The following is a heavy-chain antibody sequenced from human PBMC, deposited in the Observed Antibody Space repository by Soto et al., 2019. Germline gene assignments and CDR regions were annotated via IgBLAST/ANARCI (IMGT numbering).Heavy chain of an antibody. CDR2: IIPIFGTA. D-gene: IGHD1-26*01. Sequence: ASVKVSCKASGDTFSSYAISWVRQAPGQGLEWMGGIIPIFGTANYAQKFQGRVTITADESTSTAYMELSSLRSEDTAVYYCARDKRELLPPFDAFDIWGQGTMVTVSS. CDR1: GDTFSSYA. V-gene: IGHV1-69*13. J-gene: IGHJ3*02. CDR3: ARDKRELLPPFDAFDI.